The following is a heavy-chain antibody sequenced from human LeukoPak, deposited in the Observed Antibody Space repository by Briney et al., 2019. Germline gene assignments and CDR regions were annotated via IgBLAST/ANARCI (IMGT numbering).Heavy chain of an antibody. Sequence: SQTLSLTCTVSGGSISSGDYYWSWIRQPPRKGLEWIGYIYYSGSAYYNPSLKSRVTISVDTSKNQFSLKLSSVTAADTAVYYCARVVWFGELAYYLDYWGQGTLVTVSS. V-gene: IGHV4-30-4*01. J-gene: IGHJ4*02. D-gene: IGHD3-10*01. CDR3: ARVVWFGELAYYLDY. CDR2: IYYSGSA. CDR1: GGSISSGDYY.